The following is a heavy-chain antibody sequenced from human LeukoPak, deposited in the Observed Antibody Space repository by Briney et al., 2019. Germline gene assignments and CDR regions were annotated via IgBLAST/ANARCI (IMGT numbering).Heavy chain of an antibody. CDR3: ARAMVAAAGTGLDY. CDR1: GGSFSGYY. V-gene: IGHV4-34*01. D-gene: IGHD6-13*01. CDR2: INHSGST. Sequence: SETLSLTCAVYGGSFSGYYWSWIRQPPGKGLEWIGEINHSGSTNYNPSLKSRVTISVDTSKNQFSLKLSSVTAADTAVYYCARAMVAAAGTGLDYWGQGTLVTVSS. J-gene: IGHJ4*02.